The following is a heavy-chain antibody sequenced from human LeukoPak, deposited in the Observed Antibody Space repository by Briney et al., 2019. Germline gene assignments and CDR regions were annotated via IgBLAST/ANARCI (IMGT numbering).Heavy chain of an antibody. J-gene: IGHJ4*02. CDR3: ASLIRPGVAAAGTGY. V-gene: IGHV3-53*01. CDR1: GFTVSSNY. D-gene: IGHD6-13*01. CDR2: IYSGGST. Sequence: GGSLRLSCAASGFTVSSNYMSWVRQAPGKGLEWVSVIYSGGSTYYADSVKGRFTISRDNAKNSLYLQMNSLRAEDTAVYYCASLIRPGVAAAGTGYWGQGTLVTVSS.